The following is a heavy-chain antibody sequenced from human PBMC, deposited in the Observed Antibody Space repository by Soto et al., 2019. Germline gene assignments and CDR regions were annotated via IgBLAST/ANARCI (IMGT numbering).Heavy chain of an antibody. D-gene: IGHD3-22*01. CDR2: IFSSGST. Sequence: SETLSLTCTVSGGSINTFYWSWVRQPAGKGLEWIGRIFSSGSTSFNPPLDGRVAISVDTSKSEFFLKLTSVTAADTAVYFCARSAFYADSTGSYHVFDPWGQGTLVTVSS. J-gene: IGHJ5*02. CDR1: GGSINTFY. V-gene: IGHV4-4*07. CDR3: ARSAFYADSTGSYHVFDP.